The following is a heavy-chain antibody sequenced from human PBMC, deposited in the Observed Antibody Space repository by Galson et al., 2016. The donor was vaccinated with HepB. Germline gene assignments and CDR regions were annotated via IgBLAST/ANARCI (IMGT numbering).Heavy chain of an antibody. J-gene: IGHJ2*01. CDR3: ARHRCLYCSFDL. Sequence: SETLSLTCGVSGGSISSNSYYWAWIRQSPGKGPEWIGSIFYSGTTYYNPSLRSRVTVSVDASRTHFSLNLSSATAADTAVYYCARHRCLYCSFDLWGRGTLVTVSS. CDR1: GGSISSNSYY. CDR2: IFYSGTT. V-gene: IGHV4-39*01. D-gene: IGHD5/OR15-5a*01.